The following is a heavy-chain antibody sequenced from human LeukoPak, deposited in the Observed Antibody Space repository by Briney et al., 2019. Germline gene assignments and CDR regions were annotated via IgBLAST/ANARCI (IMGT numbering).Heavy chain of an antibody. D-gene: IGHD3-10*01. V-gene: IGHV3-23*01. CDR1: GFTFSSYA. CDR3: AKDSAYAYYGSGSYWDY. CDR2: ISGSGGST. Sequence: GSLRLSCAASGFTFSSYAMSWVRQAPGKGLEWVSGISGSGGSTYADSVKGRFTIFRNNAKTSLYLQMNSLRAEDTAVYYCAKDSAYAYYGSGSYWDYWGQGTLVTVSS. J-gene: IGHJ4*02.